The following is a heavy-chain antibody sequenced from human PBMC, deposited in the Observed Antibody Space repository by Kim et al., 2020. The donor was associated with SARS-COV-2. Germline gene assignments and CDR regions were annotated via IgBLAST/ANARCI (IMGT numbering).Heavy chain of an antibody. Sequence: GGSLRLSCAASGFTFSSYAMSWVRQAPGKGLEWVSAISGSGGNTYYADSVRGRFTISRDNSKNTLYLQMNSLRVDDTAVYYCAKRTTVTTADYWGQGTLVTVSS. D-gene: IGHD4-17*01. V-gene: IGHV3-23*01. CDR3: AKRTTVTTADY. J-gene: IGHJ4*02. CDR1: GFTFSSYA. CDR2: ISGSGGNT.